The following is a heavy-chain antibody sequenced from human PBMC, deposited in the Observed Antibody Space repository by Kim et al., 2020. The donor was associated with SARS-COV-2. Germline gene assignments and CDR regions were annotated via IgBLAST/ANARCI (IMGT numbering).Heavy chain of an antibody. J-gene: IGHJ4*02. Sequence: TYCADSVKSRFTISRDCSKNTVYLQMDILSAEDTALYYCARKTSDRHIDHWGQVTLVTVSS. V-gene: IGHV3-53*01. CDR3: ARKTSDRHIDH. D-gene: IGHD2-2*01. CDR2: T.